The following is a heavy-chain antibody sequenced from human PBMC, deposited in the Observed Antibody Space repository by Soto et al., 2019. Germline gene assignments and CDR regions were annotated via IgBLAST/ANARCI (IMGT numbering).Heavy chain of an antibody. J-gene: IGHJ4*02. CDR1: GGSISSSSYY. CDR3: ARLNPGPWGVGATGFLDY. Sequence: QLQLQESGPGLVKPSETLSLTCTVSGGSISSSSYYWGWIRQPPGKGLEWIGSIYYSGSTYYNPSLTSRVTISVDTSKNQFSLKLSSVTAADTAVYYCARLNPGPWGVGATGFLDYWGQGTLVTVSS. CDR2: IYYSGST. V-gene: IGHV4-39*01. D-gene: IGHD1-26*01.